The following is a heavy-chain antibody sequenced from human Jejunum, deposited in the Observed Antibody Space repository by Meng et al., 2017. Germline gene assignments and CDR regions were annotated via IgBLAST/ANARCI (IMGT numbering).Heavy chain of an antibody. CDR1: GYTFTTYG. J-gene: IGHJ4*02. CDR3: ARENIRSFDL. CDR2: ITVGNGYT. Sequence: ASVKVSCKTSGYTFTTYGITWLRQAPGQGLEWLGWITVGNGYTNYARSVQGRVTMTTDESTSTVYMDLRNLRSDDTAVYYCARENIRSFDLWGQGTLVTVSS. V-gene: IGHV1-18*01. D-gene: IGHD1/OR15-1a*01.